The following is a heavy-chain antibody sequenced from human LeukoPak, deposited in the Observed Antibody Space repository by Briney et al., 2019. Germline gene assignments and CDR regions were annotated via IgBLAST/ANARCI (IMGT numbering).Heavy chain of an antibody. J-gene: IGHJ4*02. CDR2: IWYDGSNK. CDR1: GFTFSSYG. V-gene: IGHV3-33*08. Sequence: GGSLRLSCAASGFTFSSYGMHWVRQAPGKGLEWVAVIWYDGSNKYYADSVKGRFTISRDNSKNTLYLQMNSLRAEDTAVYYCARDRHYDFWSGYYTPFNSWGQGTLVTVSS. CDR3: ARDRHYDFWSGYYTPFNS. D-gene: IGHD3-3*01.